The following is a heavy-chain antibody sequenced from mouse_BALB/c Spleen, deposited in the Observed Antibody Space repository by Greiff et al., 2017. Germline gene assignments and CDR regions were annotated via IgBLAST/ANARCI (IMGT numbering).Heavy chain of an antibody. V-gene: IGHV1-69*02. CDR3: ARRAYGSSYGYFDV. J-gene: IGHJ1*01. CDR2: IDPSDSYT. Sequence: QVQLQQPGAELVKPGASVKLSCKASGYTFTSYWMHWVKQRPGQGLEWIGEIDPSDSYTNYNQKFKGKATLTVDKSSSTAYMQLSSLTSEDSAVYYCARRAYGSSYGYFDVWGAGTTVTVSS. D-gene: IGHD1-1*01. CDR1: GYTFTSYW.